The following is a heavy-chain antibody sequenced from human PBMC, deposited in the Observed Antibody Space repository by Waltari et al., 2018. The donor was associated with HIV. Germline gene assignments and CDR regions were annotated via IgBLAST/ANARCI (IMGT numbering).Heavy chain of an antibody. Sequence: EMQLVESGGGLVQPGGSLRLSCATSGFTFSDYWFHWVRQVPGKGPVWVSRISNYGTTIDYADSVKGRFTISRDDAKGTLYLHMASLRVEDSAMYYCAADLAGHRDHWGQGTLVTVSS. J-gene: IGHJ4*02. CDR3: AADLAGHRDH. V-gene: IGHV3-74*01. D-gene: IGHD3-10*01. CDR2: ISNYGTTI. CDR1: GFTFSDYW.